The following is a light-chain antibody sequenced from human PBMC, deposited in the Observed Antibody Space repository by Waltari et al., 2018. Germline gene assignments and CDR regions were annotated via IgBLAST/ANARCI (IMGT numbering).Light chain of an antibody. CDR3: QVSDSSSDLVV. V-gene: IGLV3-21*04. CDR2: YDS. J-gene: IGLJ2*01. CDR1: NIGSKV. Sequence: SYVLTQPPSVSVAPGETSRITCGGNNIGSKVVHWYQQKPGQDPVLVIYYDSDRPPGILERFSCSNSGNTATLTISRVEAGDEADYYCQVSDSSSDLVVFGGGTKLTVL.